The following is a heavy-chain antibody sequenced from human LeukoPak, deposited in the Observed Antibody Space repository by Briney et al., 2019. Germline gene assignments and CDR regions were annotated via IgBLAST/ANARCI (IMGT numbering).Heavy chain of an antibody. V-gene: IGHV1-46*01. CDR3: AREPVVVPVAFKVDGMDV. Sequence: ASVKVSCKATGYTFTSHYMHWVRQAPGQGLEWMGIINPSGGSTSYAQKFQGRVTMTRDTSTSTVYMELSSLGSEDTAVYYCAREPVVVPVAFKVDGMDVWGQGTTVTVSS. D-gene: IGHD2-2*01. CDR1: GYTFTSHY. J-gene: IGHJ6*02. CDR2: INPSGGST.